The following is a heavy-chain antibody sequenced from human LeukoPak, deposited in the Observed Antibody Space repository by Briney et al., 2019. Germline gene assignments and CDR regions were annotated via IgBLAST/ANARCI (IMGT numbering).Heavy chain of an antibody. J-gene: IGHJ3*02. V-gene: IGHV1-2*02. CDR1: GYTFTAYY. D-gene: IGHD3-10*01. CDR2: INPNSGGT. CDR3: ARNIWFGESADAFDI. Sequence: ASVKVSCKASGYTFTAYYMHWVRQAPGQGLEWMGWINPNSGGTNYAQKFQGRVTMTRDKSIRTAYMELSRLTSDDTAVYYCARNIWFGESADAFDIWGQGTMVTVSS.